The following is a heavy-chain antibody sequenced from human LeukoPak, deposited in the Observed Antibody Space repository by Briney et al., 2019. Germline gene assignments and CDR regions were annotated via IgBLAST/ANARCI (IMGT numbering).Heavy chain of an antibody. D-gene: IGHD6-19*01. CDR1: GFTFSSYS. Sequence: GGSLRLSCAASGFTFSSYSMNWVRQAPGKGLEWVSYISSSSSTIYYADSVKGRFTISRDNAKNSLYLQMNSLRAEDTALYYCAKDVLAVAGATFDYWGQGTLVTVSS. CDR3: AKDVLAVAGATFDY. CDR2: ISSSSSTI. J-gene: IGHJ4*02. V-gene: IGHV3-48*04.